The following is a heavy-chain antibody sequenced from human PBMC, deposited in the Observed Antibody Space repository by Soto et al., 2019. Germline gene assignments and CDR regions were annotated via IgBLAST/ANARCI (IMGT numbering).Heavy chain of an antibody. CDR3: AAVPYGSGSYYSRGDYYYYGMDV. CDR1: GFTFTSSA. V-gene: IGHV1-58*01. CDR2: IVVGSGNT. J-gene: IGHJ6*02. D-gene: IGHD3-10*01. Sequence: ASVKVSCKASGFTFTSSAVQWVRQARGQRLEWIGWIVVGSGNTNYAQKFQERVTITRDMSTSTAYMELSSLRSEDTAVYYCAAVPYGSGSYYSRGDYYYYGMDVWGQGTTVTVSS.